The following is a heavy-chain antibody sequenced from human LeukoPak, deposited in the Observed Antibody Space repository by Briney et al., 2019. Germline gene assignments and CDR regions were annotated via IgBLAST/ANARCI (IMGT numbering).Heavy chain of an antibody. V-gene: IGHV4-39*07. J-gene: IGHJ5*02. CDR2: IYYGGST. CDR1: GLSISSSSYY. D-gene: IGHD3-22*01. CDR3: ARAWQEWHYYDSSGYYYLNWFDP. Sequence: PSDPLSLTYTVSGLSISSSSYYWGRIRQPPGTGLEWMGRIYYGGSTYYNPSLKSRVTISVDTSKNQFSLKLSSVTAADTAVYYCARAWQEWHYYDSSGYYYLNWFDPWGQGTLVTVSS.